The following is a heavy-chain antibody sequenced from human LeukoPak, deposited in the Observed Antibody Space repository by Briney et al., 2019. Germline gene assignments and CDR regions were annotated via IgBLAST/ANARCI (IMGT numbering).Heavy chain of an antibody. CDR2: IRYDGSNK. Sequence: GGPVRLSCGAWGLTFSRYGMQWVREARGRGVEGVAYIRYDGSNKYYADSVKGRFTISRDNSKNTLYLQMGSLRAEDMAVYYCARGSFTALDWGAFDIWGQGTMVTVSS. D-gene: IGHD3/OR15-3a*01. V-gene: IGHV3-30*02. CDR3: ARGSFTALDWGAFDI. J-gene: IGHJ3*02. CDR1: GLTFSRYG.